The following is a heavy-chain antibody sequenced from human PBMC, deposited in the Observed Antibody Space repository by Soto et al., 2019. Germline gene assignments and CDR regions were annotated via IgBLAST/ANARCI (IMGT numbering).Heavy chain of an antibody. V-gene: IGHV3-23*01. J-gene: IGHJ4*02. CDR1: GFTFSSYA. CDR2: ISGSGGST. D-gene: IGHD6-6*01. CDR3: AKDGFGSSLFDY. Sequence: GWSLRLSCAASGFTFSSYAMSWVRQAPGKGLEWVSAISGSGGSTYYADSVKGRFTISRDNSKNTLYLQMNSLRAEDTAVYYCAKDGFGSSLFDYWGQGPLVTVSS.